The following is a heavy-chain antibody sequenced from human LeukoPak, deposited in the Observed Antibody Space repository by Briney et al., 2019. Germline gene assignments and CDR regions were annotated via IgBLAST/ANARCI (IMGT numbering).Heavy chain of an antibody. V-gene: IGHV6-1*01. CDR3: ARAQYSYGYYWFDP. CDR2: TYYRSKWYN. Sequence: SQTLSLTCAISGDSVSSNSAAWNSIRQSPSRGLEWLGRTYYRSKWYNDYAVSVKSRITINPDTSKNQFSLQLNSVTPEDTAVYYCARAQYSYGYYWFDPWGQGTLVTVSS. CDR1: GDSVSSNSAA. D-gene: IGHD5-18*01. J-gene: IGHJ5*02.